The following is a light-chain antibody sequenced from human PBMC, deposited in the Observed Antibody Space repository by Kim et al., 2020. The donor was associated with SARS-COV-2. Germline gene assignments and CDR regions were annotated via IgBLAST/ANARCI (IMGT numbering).Light chain of an antibody. CDR3: QQYAGSPPIT. CDR1: QSVSSTY. CDR2: DAF. V-gene: IGKV3-20*01. Sequence: PGERDTLSCRASQSVSSTYVAWYQQKPGQAPRLLIYDAFNRATGIPDRFSGSGSGTDFTLTISRLEPEDFAVYFCQQYAGSPPITFGQGTRLEIK. J-gene: IGKJ5*01.